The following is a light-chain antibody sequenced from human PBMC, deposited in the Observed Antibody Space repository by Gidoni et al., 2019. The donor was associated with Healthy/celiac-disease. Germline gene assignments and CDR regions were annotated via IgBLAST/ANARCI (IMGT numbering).Light chain of an antibody. J-gene: IGKJ4*01. CDR3: QQRSNWPLT. CDR2: DAS. CDR1: KSVSSY. V-gene: IGKV3-11*01. Sequence: EIVLTQSPATLSLSPGERATLSCRASKSVSSYLAWYQQKPGQAPRLLILDASNSATGIPARFSGSGSGTDFTLTISSLEPEYFAVYYCQQRSNWPLTFGGGTKVEIK.